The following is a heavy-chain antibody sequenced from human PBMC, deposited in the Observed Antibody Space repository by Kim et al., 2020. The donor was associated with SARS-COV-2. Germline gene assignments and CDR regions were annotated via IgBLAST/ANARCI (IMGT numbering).Heavy chain of an antibody. Sequence: GGSLRLSCAASGFTFSSYDMHWVRQATGKGLEWVSAIGTAGDTYYPGSVKGRFTISRENAKNSLYLQMNSLRAGDTAVYYCARGYCSGGSCYSLDYWGQGNLVTVSS. V-gene: IGHV3-13*01. J-gene: IGHJ4*02. CDR2: IGTAGDT. CDR3: ARGYCSGGSCYSLDY. D-gene: IGHD2-15*01. CDR1: GFTFSSYD.